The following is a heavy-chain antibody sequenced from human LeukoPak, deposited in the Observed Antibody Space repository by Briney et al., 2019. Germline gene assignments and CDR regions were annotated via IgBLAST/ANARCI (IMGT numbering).Heavy chain of an antibody. CDR3: ARDRIAVAGDYFDY. CDR1: GGSIISYY. Sequence: PSETLSLTCTVSGGSIISYYWSWIRQPAGKGLEWIGRIYTSGSTNYNPSLKSRVTMSVDTSKNQFSLKLSSVTAADTAVYYCARDRIAVAGDYFDYWGQGTLVTVSS. CDR2: IYTSGST. V-gene: IGHV4-4*07. D-gene: IGHD6-19*01. J-gene: IGHJ4*02.